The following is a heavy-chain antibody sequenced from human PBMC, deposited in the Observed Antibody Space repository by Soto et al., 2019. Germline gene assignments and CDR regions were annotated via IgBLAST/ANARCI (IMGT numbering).Heavy chain of an antibody. Sequence: SCPTLVNPTQTLTLTCAFSGFSLSTSGVGVGWVRQPPGKALEWLALIYSNDDKRFSTSLRSRLTITKDTATNQVVLRMTNMEHVDTATYYWTQMRGSGLYGMDDWGRGTTVTVSS. V-gene: IGHV2-5*01. CDR3: TQMRGSGLYGMDD. CDR2: IYSNDDK. CDR1: GFSLSTSGVG. D-gene: IGHD3-10*01. J-gene: IGHJ6*02.